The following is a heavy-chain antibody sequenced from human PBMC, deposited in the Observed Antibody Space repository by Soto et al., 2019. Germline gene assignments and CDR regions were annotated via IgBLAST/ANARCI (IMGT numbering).Heavy chain of an antibody. CDR2: FEPEDGET. CDR3: ATHRIGRFLEWLPEGLLGY. J-gene: IGHJ4*02. V-gene: IGHV1-24*01. CDR1: GYTLTDLS. D-gene: IGHD3-3*01. Sequence: QVQLVQSGAEVKKPGASVKVSCKVSGYTLTDLSMQWVRQAPGKGFEWMGGFEPEDGETIYAHKFQARVTTNEDTATDTAYMELSSLRSEDTAVYYCATHRIGRFLEWLPEGLLGYWGQGTLVTVSS.